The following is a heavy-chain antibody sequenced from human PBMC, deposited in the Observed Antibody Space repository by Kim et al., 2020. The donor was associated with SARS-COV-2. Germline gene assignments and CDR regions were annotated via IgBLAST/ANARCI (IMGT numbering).Heavy chain of an antibody. J-gene: IGHJ5*02. Sequence: QKHQGRVTMTTDTSTSTAYMELRSLRSDDTAVYYCARDSGVVTNWRRFDPWGQGTLVTVSS. V-gene: IGHV1-18*01. CDR3: ARDSGVVTNWRRFDP. D-gene: IGHD1-1*01.